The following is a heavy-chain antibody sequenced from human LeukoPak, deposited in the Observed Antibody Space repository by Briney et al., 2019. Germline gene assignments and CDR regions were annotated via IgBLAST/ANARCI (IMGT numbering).Heavy chain of an antibody. CDR2: IRYDGSNK. J-gene: IGHJ6*03. Sequence: GSLRLSRAASGFTFSSYGMHWVRQAPGKGLEWVAFIRYDGSNKYYADSVKGRFTISRDNSKNTLYLQMNSLRAEDTAVYYCAKELGACSSTSCYRVNYYYYYMDVWGKGTTVTVSS. D-gene: IGHD2-2*02. CDR3: AKELGACSSTSCYRVNYYYYYMDV. V-gene: IGHV3-30*02. CDR1: GFTFSSYG.